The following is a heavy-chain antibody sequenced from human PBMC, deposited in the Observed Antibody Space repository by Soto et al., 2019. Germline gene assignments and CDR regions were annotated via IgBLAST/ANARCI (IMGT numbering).Heavy chain of an antibody. D-gene: IGHD6-13*01. Sequence: SVTLSLTCALYGRSFSGDYWSCIRQPPGKGLEWIGEISHSGSTNYNPSLKSRVTISVDTSKNQFSLKLSSVTAADTAVYYCARVRSSSWYGWGQGTRVSVSS. J-gene: IGHJ4*02. CDR2: ISHSGST. CDR3: ARVRSSSWYG. CDR1: GRSFSGDY. V-gene: IGHV4-34*01.